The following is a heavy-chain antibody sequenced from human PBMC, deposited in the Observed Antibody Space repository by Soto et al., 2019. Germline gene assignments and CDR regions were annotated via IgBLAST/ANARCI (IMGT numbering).Heavy chain of an antibody. CDR3: ARRVLTGETDY. V-gene: IGHV3-23*01. Sequence: PGXSLRLSCAASGFTFSSYAMTWVVQAPGKRLEWVSAISGNGVSTYYPDSVKGRVNMTTDTSTSTAYMELRSLRFDDTAVYYCARRVLTGETDYWGQGTLVTVSS. J-gene: IGHJ4*02. D-gene: IGHD3-9*01. CDR1: GFTFSSYA. CDR2: ISGNGVST.